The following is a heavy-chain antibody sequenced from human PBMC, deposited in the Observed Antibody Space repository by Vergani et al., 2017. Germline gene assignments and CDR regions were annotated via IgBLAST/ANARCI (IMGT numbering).Heavy chain of an antibody. CDR2: IKQDGSEK. Sequence: EVQLVESGGGLVQPGGSLRLSCAASGFTFSSDWMSWVRQAPGKGLEWVANIKQDGSEKYYVDSVKGRFTISRDNAKNSLYLQMNSLRAEDTAVYYCARVRRVTTVVNYFDYWGQGTLVTVSS. CDR3: ARVRRVTTVVNYFDY. CDR1: GFTFSSDW. J-gene: IGHJ4*02. D-gene: IGHD4-23*01. V-gene: IGHV3-7*01.